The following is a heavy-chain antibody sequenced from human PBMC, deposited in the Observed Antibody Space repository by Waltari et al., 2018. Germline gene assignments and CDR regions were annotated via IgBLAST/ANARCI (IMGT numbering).Heavy chain of an antibody. CDR1: GGSISSSSYY. V-gene: IGHV4-39*07. Sequence: QLQLQESGPGLVKPSETLSLTCTVSGGSISSSSYYWGWIRQPPGKGLEWIGSIYYSGSTYYNPSLKSRVTISVDTSKNQFSLKLSSVTAADTAVYYCARGLSYYGSGSGYNWFDPWGQGTLVTVSS. D-gene: IGHD3-10*01. J-gene: IGHJ5*02. CDR3: ARGLSYYGSGSGYNWFDP. CDR2: IYYSGST.